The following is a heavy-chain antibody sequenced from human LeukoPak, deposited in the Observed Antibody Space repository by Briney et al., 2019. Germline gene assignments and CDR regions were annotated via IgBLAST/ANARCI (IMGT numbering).Heavy chain of an antibody. CDR3: ARDVVVVPAAIHYGMDV. CDR2: INHSGRN. D-gene: IGHD2-2*01. Sequence: PSETLSLTCAVYGGSFSDYFWGWIRQPPGKGLEWIGEINHSGRNYYNPSLKSRATISVDTSKNQFSLTLSSVTAADTAVYYCARDVVVVPAAIHYGMDVWGQGTTVTVSS. CDR1: GGSFSDYF. V-gene: IGHV4-34*01. J-gene: IGHJ6*02.